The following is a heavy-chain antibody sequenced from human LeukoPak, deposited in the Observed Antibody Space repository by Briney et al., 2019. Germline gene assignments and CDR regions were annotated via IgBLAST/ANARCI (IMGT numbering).Heavy chain of an antibody. V-gene: IGHV1-46*01. Sequence: ASVKVSCKASGYTFPSYFMHWVRQAPGQGLEWMGIINPTGGSTTYAQKFQGRVTMTRDTSTSTVYMELSSLRSDDTAVYYCARDGGYCSSGTICYSRAEYYYYGLDVWGQGTTVTVSS. CDR3: ARDGGYCSSGTICYSRAEYYYYGLDV. D-gene: IGHD2-2*01. J-gene: IGHJ6*02. CDR2: INPTGGST. CDR1: GYTFPSYF.